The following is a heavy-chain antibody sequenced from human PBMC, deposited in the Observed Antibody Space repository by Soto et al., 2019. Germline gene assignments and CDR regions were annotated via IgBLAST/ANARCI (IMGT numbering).Heavy chain of an antibody. J-gene: IGHJ6*03. D-gene: IGHD3-16*01. CDR1: GYRFTAYY. CDR3: ATSVEVRAARGDYYYLEA. CDR2: INTQNGGT. V-gene: IGHV1-2*02. Sequence: SVQVSCQASGYRFTAYYIHWVLRAPGQGLVGLGWINTQNGGTQLAQKFQDRVTMTRDSSINTSYMDLSSLRSDHTAVYYCATSVEVRAARGDYYYLEAFGQGATVTVSS.